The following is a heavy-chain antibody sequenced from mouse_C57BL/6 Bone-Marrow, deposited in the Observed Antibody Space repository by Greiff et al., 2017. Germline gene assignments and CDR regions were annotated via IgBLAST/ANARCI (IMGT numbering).Heavy chain of an antibody. CDR3: ARDYYGRFDY. D-gene: IGHD1-1*01. V-gene: IGHV3-8*01. CDR2: ISYSGST. Sequence: EVNLVQSGPGLAKPSQTLSLTCSVTGYSITSDYWNWIRKFPGNKLEYMGYISYSGSTYYNPSLKSRLSITPDTSTNQYYMQLNSVTTEDTATDCCARDYYGRFDYWGQGTTLTVSS. CDR1: GYSITSDY. J-gene: IGHJ2*01.